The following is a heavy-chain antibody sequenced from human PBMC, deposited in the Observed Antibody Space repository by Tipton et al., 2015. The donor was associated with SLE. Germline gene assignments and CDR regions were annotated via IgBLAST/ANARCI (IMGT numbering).Heavy chain of an antibody. J-gene: IGHJ4*02. CDR2: ISPYNGNT. D-gene: IGHD6-6*01. CDR3: ARDRSSSDY. CDR1: GFTFSDYY. V-gene: IGHV1-18*04. Sequence: SCAASGFTFSDYYMSWIRQAPGQGLEWMGWISPYNGNTNYAQKFQDRVTMTTDTSTSTAYMELRSLRSDDTAVYYCARDRSSSDYWGQGTLVTVSS.